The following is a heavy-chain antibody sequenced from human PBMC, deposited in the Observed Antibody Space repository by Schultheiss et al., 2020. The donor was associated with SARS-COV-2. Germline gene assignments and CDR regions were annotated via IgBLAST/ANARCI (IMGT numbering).Heavy chain of an antibody. J-gene: IGHJ5*02. Sequence: SETLSLTCTVSGGSISSGGYYWSWIRQPPGKGLEWIGEINHSGSTNYNPSLKSRVTISVDTSKNQFSLKLSSVTAADTAVYYCARVVVAATLGWFDPWGQGTLVTVSS. CDR1: GGSISSGGYY. D-gene: IGHD2-15*01. CDR2: INHSGST. CDR3: ARVVVAATLGWFDP. V-gene: IGHV4-39*07.